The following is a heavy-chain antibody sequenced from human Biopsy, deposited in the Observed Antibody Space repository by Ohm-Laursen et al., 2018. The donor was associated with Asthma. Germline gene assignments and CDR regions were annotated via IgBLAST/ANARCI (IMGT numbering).Heavy chain of an antibody. Sequence: SLRLPCTASGFRFSDYDMNWVRQAPGKGLEWVATISSSSGSRDYADSVKGRFTISRDSSNTVYLQMNSLRAEDTAVYYCAKAIHGDPVDAFDIWGQGTVVTVSS. CDR2: ISSSSGSR. CDR1: GFRFSDYD. J-gene: IGHJ3*02. D-gene: IGHD4-17*01. V-gene: IGHV3-23*01. CDR3: AKAIHGDPVDAFDI.